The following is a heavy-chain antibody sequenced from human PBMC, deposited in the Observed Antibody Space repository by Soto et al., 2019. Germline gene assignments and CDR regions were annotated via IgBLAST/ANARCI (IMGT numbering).Heavy chain of an antibody. Sequence: SETLSLTCTVSGGSISSYYWSWIRQPPGKGLEWIGYIYYSGSTNYNPSLKSRVTISVDTSKNQFSLKLSSVTAADTAVYYCARTGTPWTPFDYWGQGTLVTVS. J-gene: IGHJ4*02. CDR3: ARTGTPWTPFDY. CDR1: GGSISSYY. D-gene: IGHD1-1*01. V-gene: IGHV4-59*01. CDR2: IYYSGST.